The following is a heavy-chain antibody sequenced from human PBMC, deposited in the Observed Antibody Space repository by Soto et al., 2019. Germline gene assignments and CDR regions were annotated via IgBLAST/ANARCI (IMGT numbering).Heavy chain of an antibody. V-gene: IGHV4-38-2*02. Sequence: PSETLSLTCAVSGYSISSGYYWGWIRQPPGKGLEWIGSIYHSGSTYYNPSLKSRVTISVDTSKNQFSLKLSSVTAADTAVYYCARDCRPLGCPLDYWGQATLVTVSS. CDR3: ARDCRPLGCPLDY. CDR1: GYSISSGYY. J-gene: IGHJ4*02. CDR2: IYHSGST. D-gene: IGHD6-19*01.